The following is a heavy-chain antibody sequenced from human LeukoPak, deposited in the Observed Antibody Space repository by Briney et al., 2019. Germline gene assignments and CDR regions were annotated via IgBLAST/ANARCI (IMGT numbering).Heavy chain of an antibody. Sequence: GGSLRLSCAASGFTCSSYSMNWVRQAPGKGLEWVSYISSSSSTIYCADSVKGRFTISRDNAKNSLYLQMNSLRAEDTAVYYCARDREAYDFWSGYTQALIDYWGQGTLVTVSS. CDR2: ISSSSSTI. V-gene: IGHV3-48*01. CDR3: ARDREAYDFWSGYTQALIDY. CDR1: GFTCSSYS. J-gene: IGHJ4*02. D-gene: IGHD3-3*01.